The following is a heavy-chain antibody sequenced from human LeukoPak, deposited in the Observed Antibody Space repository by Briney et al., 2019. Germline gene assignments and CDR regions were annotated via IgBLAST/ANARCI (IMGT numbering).Heavy chain of an antibody. D-gene: IGHD3-10*01. CDR3: ARKGDGSGSYYLSY. CDR2: IYYSGST. J-gene: IGHJ4*02. Sequence: SETLSLTCAVYGGSFSSYYWGWIRQPPGKGLEWIGSIYYSGSTYYNPSLKSRVTISVDTSKNQFSLKLSSVTAADTAVYYCARKGDGSGSYYLSYWGQGTLVTVSS. V-gene: IGHV4-39*01. CDR1: GGSFSSYY.